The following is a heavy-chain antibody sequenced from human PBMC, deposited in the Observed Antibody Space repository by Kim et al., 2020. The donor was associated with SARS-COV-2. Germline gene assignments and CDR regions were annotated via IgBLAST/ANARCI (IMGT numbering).Heavy chain of an antibody. Sequence: GGSLRLSCAASGFTFSDHYMDWVRQAPGKGLEWVGRATNKANSYTTEYAASVKGRFIISRNESKNSLHLQMNSLKTEDTAMYYCVRGRSNYYYGMDVWGQGATVTVSS. CDR3: VRGRSNYYYGMDV. V-gene: IGHV3-72*01. CDR2: ATNKANSYTT. CDR1: GFTFSDHY. J-gene: IGHJ6*02. D-gene: IGHD2-8*01.